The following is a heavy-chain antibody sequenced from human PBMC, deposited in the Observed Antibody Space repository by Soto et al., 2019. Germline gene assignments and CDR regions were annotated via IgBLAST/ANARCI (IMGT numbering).Heavy chain of an antibody. CDR2: ISGSTGTT. CDR1: GFTFSNFA. Sequence: EVQVLESGGGSVQPGGSLRLSCAASGFTFSNFAMGWARHAPGKGLEGVPEISGSTGTTYYADSVKGRFISSRDNSKNTLHLQMNSLRAEDTAVYYCAKDTSSSPYYMDVWGKGTTVTVSS. J-gene: IGHJ6*03. D-gene: IGHD2-2*01. CDR3: AKDTSSSPYYMDV. V-gene: IGHV3-23*01.